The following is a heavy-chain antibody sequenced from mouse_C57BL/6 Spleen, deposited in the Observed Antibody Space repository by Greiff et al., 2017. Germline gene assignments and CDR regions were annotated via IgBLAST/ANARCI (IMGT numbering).Heavy chain of an antibody. V-gene: IGHV5-6*01. CDR3: ARKGNLVPIDY. Sequence: EVQLVESGGDLVKPGGSLKLSCAASGFTFSSYGMSWVRQTPDKRLGWVATISSCGSYTYYPDSVKGRFTISRENDKNTMYLKMGSLKSDDTARYYCARKGNLVPIDYWGQGTTLTVSS. J-gene: IGHJ2*01. CDR2: ISSCGSYT. CDR1: GFTFSSYG. D-gene: IGHD6-1*01.